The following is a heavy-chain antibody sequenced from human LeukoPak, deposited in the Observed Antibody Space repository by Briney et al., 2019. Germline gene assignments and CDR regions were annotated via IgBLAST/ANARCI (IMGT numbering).Heavy chain of an antibody. V-gene: IGHV4-39*01. Sequence: PSETLSLTCTVSGGSISSSSYYWGWLRQPPGKGLEWIGSIYYSGSTYYNPSLKSRVTISVDTSKKQFSLKLSAVTAADTAVYYCAREVVVAATAANWFDPWGQGTLVTVSS. CDR3: AREVVVAATAANWFDP. CDR1: GGSISSSSYY. J-gene: IGHJ5*02. D-gene: IGHD2-15*01. CDR2: IYYSGST.